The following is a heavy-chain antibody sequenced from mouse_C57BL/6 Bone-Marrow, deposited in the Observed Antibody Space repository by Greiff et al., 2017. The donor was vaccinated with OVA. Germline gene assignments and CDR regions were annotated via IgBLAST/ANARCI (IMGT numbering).Heavy chain of an antibody. J-gene: IGHJ3*01. CDR2: ISDGGSYT. D-gene: IGHD4-1*01. CDR1: GFTFSSYA. Sequence: EVNVVESGGGLVKPGGSLKLSCAASGFTFSSYAMSWVRQTPEKRLEWVATISDGGSYTYYPDNVKGRFTISRDNAKNNLYLQMSHLKSEDTAMYYCAREGWDPVAYWGQGTLVTVSA. V-gene: IGHV5-4*01. CDR3: AREGWDPVAY.